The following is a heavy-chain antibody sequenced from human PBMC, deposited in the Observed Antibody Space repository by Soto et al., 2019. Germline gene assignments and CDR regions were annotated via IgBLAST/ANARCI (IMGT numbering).Heavy chain of an antibody. CDR1: GFTFSSYA. Sequence: EVQLLESGGGLVQPGGSLRLSCAASGFTFSSYAMSWVRQAPGKGLEWVSAISGSGGSTYYADSVKGRFTISRDNSKNTVYLQMNSLRAEDTAVYYCANTIRSRGVVLYYFDYWGQGTLVTVSS. CDR2: ISGSGGST. J-gene: IGHJ4*02. V-gene: IGHV3-23*01. D-gene: IGHD3-3*01. CDR3: ANTIRSRGVVLYYFDY.